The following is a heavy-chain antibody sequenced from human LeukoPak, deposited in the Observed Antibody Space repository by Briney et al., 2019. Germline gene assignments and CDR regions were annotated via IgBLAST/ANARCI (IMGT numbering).Heavy chain of an antibody. CDR2: ISSSGSTI. Sequence: PGRSLRLSCAASGFTFSSYEMNWVRLAPGKGLEWVSYISSSGSTIYYADSVKGRFTISRDNAKNSLYLQMNSLRAEDTAVYYCAREYGSSSGNVFDSWGQGALVTVSS. V-gene: IGHV3-48*03. CDR3: AREYGSSSGNVFDS. D-gene: IGHD6-6*01. CDR1: GFTFSSYE. J-gene: IGHJ4*02.